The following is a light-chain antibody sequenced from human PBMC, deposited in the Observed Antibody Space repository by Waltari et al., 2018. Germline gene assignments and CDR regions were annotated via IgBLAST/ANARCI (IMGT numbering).Light chain of an antibody. J-gene: IGLJ1*01. CDR2: RNN. CDR1: SSNTGRNN. CDR3: ASWDDSLNGFYV. Sequence: QSVLTQPPSASGTPGQRVTISCSGSSSNTGRNNLTCYQQLPGTAPKIRIYRNNERPSGVPDRFSGSKSGTSASLAISGLQSEDEADYYCASWDDSLNGFYVFGTGTNVAVL. V-gene: IGLV1-44*01.